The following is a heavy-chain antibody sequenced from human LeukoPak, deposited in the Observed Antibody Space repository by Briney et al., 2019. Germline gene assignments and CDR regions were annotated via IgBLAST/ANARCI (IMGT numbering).Heavy chain of an antibody. CDR2: IYYSGGT. J-gene: IGHJ6*02. Sequence: SETLSLTCTVSGGSISSGDYYWSWIRQPPGKGLEWIGYIYYSGGTYYNPSLKSRVTTSIDTSKNQFSLRLSSVTAADTAVYYCARLGVAGGYYYGMDVWGQGTTVTVSS. CDR3: ARLGVAGGYYYGMDV. D-gene: IGHD2-15*01. V-gene: IGHV4-30-4*01. CDR1: GGSISSGDYY.